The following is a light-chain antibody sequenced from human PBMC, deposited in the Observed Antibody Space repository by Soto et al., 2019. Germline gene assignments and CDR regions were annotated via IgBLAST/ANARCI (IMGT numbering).Light chain of an antibody. V-gene: IGLV2-14*01. Sequence: QSVLTQPASVSGSPGQSITISCTGTSSDVGGYNYVSWYQQHPGKAPKLMIYDVINRPSGVSNRFSGSKSGNTASLTISGLQAEDEADYYCSSYTSSSTYVFGTGTKLTVL. J-gene: IGLJ1*01. CDR1: SSDVGGYNY. CDR3: SSYTSSSTYV. CDR2: DVI.